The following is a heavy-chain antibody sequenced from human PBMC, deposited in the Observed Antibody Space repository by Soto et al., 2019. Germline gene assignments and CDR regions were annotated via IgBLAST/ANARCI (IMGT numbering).Heavy chain of an antibody. Sequence: EVRLLESGGGLVQPGGSLRLSCATDGFTFDSYAMHWVRQAPGKGLEWVSSLSGSGYQTYYADSVKGRLTISRDRSKNTVYLQMNSLRAEDTAVYFCAKDRLTVFGVVVTFEDWGRGTLVTVAS. CDR1: GFTFDSYA. CDR3: AKDRLTVFGVVVTFED. CDR2: LSGSGYQT. V-gene: IGHV3-23*01. D-gene: IGHD3-3*01. J-gene: IGHJ4*02.